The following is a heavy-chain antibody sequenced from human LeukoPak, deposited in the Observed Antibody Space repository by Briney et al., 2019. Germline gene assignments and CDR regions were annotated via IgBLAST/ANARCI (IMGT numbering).Heavy chain of an antibody. D-gene: IGHD6-13*01. CDR2: ISSSSSYI. V-gene: IGHV3-21*01. Sequence: GGSLRLSCAASGFTFSSYSMNWVRQAPGKGLEWVSSISSSSSYIYYADSVEGRFTISRDNAKNSLYLQMNSLRAEDTAVYYCARVSSSWYDYWGQGTLVTVSS. CDR1: GFTFSSYS. J-gene: IGHJ4*02. CDR3: ARVSSSWYDY.